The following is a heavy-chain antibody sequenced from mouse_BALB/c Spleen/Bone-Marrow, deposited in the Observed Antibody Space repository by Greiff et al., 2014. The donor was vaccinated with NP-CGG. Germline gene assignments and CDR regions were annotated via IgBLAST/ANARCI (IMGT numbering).Heavy chain of an antibody. Sequence: EVKLMESGPELVKPGASVKMSCKASGYTFTDYYMKWVKQSHGKSLGWIGDINPINGDTFYNQKFKGKATLTVDRSSSTAYMQLDSLTSEDSAVYYCEMGVRLYWYFDVWGAGTTVTVSS. CDR2: INPINGDT. CDR1: GYTFTDYY. J-gene: IGHJ1*01. D-gene: IGHD2-3*01. CDR3: EMGVRLYWYFDV. V-gene: IGHV1-26*01.